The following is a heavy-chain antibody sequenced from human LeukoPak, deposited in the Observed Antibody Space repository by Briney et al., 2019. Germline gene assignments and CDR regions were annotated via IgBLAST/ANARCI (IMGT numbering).Heavy chain of an antibody. D-gene: IGHD3-3*01. CDR2: IYYSGST. CDR3: ARDRYYDFWSGQGGAFDI. V-gene: IGHV4-59*01. J-gene: IGHJ3*02. CDR1: GGSISSYY. Sequence: SETLSLTCTVSGGSISSYYWSWIRQPPGKGLEWIGYIYYSGSTNYNPSLKSRVTISVDTSKNQFSLKLSPVTAADTAVYYCARDRYYDFWSGQGGAFDIWGQGTMVTVSS.